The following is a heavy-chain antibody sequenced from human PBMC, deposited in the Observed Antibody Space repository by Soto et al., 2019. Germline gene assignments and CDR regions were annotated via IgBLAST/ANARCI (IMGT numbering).Heavy chain of an antibody. D-gene: IGHD1-26*01. CDR1: GYTFTSYG. CDR2: ISAYNGNT. Sequence: ASVKVSCKASGYTFTSYGISWVRQAPGQGLEWMGWISAYNGNTNYAQKLQGRVTMTTDTSTSTAYMELRSLRSDDTAVYYCAGGYSGSYSNWFDPWGQGTLVTVSS. J-gene: IGHJ5*02. CDR3: AGGYSGSYSNWFDP. V-gene: IGHV1-18*01.